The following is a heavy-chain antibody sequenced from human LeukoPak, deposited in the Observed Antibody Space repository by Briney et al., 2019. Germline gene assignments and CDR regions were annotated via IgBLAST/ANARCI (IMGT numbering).Heavy chain of an antibody. V-gene: IGHV3-53*01. CDR1: GFIFTTYW. D-gene: IGHD6-13*01. J-gene: IGHJ4*02. CDR3: ARDRSWPSYFDY. Sequence: PGGSLRLSCAASGFIFTTYWMTWVRQAPGKGLEWVSVIYSGGSTYYADSVKGRFTISRDNSKNTLYLQMNSLRAEDTAVYYCARDRSWPSYFDYWGQGTLVTVSS. CDR2: IYSGGST.